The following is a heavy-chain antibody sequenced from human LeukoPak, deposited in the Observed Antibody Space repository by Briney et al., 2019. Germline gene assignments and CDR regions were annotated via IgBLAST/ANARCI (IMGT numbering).Heavy chain of an antibody. V-gene: IGHV1-24*01. J-gene: IGHJ4*02. Sequence: ASVKVSCTVSGYTLTELSMHWVRQAPGKGLEGMGGFDPEDGETIYAQKFQGRVTMTEDTSTDTAYMDLSSLRSEDTAVYYCATGISGDYPGAFDYWGQGTLVTVSS. CDR1: GYTLTELS. CDR3: ATGISGDYPGAFDY. CDR2: FDPEDGET. D-gene: IGHD4-17*01.